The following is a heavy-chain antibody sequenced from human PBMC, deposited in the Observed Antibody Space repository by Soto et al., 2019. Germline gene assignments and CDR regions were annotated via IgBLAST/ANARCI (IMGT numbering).Heavy chain of an antibody. CDR2: ISSSSSTI. Sequence: PGGSLRLSCAASGFTFSSYSMNWVRQAPGKGLEWVSYISSSSSTIYYADSVKGRFTISRDNAKNSLYLQMNSLRAEDTAVYYCARDGYYDILTGYYGHWGQGTLGTVSS. CDR3: ARDGYYDILTGYYGH. CDR1: GFTFSSYS. J-gene: IGHJ4*02. D-gene: IGHD3-9*01. V-gene: IGHV3-48*01.